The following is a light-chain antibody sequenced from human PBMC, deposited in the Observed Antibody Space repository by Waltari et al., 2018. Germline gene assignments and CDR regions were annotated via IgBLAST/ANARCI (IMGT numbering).Light chain of an antibody. V-gene: IGLV2-14*03. CDR2: EVT. J-gene: IGLJ2*01. Sequence: QSALTQPAAVSGSPGQSITISCTGTSSDVGAYNYVSWYQQHPGKAPKILLYEVTKRPAAISTRFSGSKSGNTASLTISGLQAEDEADYHCSSYAGTTLNVVFGGGTKLTVL. CDR3: SSYAGTTLNVV. CDR1: SSDVGAYNY.